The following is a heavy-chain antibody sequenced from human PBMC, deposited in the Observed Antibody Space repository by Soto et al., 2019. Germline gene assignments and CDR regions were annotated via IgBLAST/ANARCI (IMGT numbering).Heavy chain of an antibody. V-gene: IGHV3-72*01. CDR3: ARWVAGAADC. Sequence: EVQLVESGGGLVQPGGSLRLSCAASGFASSDHYMDWVRQAPGKGLEWLGRTKNKGQSFTIEYAPSVKGRFIISRDDSKNSVFLQINSLRTDDTAVYYWARWVAGAADCWGQGTQVTVSS. D-gene: IGHD2-15*01. J-gene: IGHJ4*02. CDR1: GFASSDHY. CDR2: TKNKGQSFTI.